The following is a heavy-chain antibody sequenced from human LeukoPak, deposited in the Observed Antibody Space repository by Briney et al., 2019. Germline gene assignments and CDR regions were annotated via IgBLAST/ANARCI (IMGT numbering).Heavy chain of an antibody. CDR2: IYTSGST. CDR1: GGSISSYY. J-gene: IGHJ4*02. D-gene: IGHD3-3*01. CDR3: ARESRGFYDFWSGYPPPFDY. Sequence: SETLSLTCTVSGGSISSYYWSWIRQPAGKGLEWIGRIYTSGSTNYNPSLKSRVTMSVDTSKNQFSLKLSSVTAADTAVYYCARESRGFYDFWSGYPPPFDYWGQGTLVTVSS. V-gene: IGHV4-4*07.